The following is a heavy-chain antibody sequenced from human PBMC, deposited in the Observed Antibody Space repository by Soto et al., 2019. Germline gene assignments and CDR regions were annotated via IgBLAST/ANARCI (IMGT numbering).Heavy chain of an antibody. CDR3: ASGSATVLSRRY. J-gene: IGHJ4*02. CDR2: ISCRCGST. D-gene: IGHD5-18*01. CDR1: GFSFSSYA. Sequence: VGSLRLSCVASGFSFSSYAMNWVRQAPGKGLEWVSTISCRCGSTYYADSVKGRFTVSRDNSKNTLYLQMNSLRAEDTAVYCWASGSATVLSRRYWGLGTQDTGSS. V-gene: IGHV3-23*01.